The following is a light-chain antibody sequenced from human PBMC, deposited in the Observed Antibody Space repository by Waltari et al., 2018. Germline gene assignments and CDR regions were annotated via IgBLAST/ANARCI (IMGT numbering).Light chain of an antibody. CDR2: EAS. CDR1: QRISIY. J-gene: IGKJ1*01. CDR3: QKYGTLPAT. V-gene: IGKV3-20*01. Sequence: IVLTQSPGTLSLSPGERATLSCRASQRISIYLAWYQQNVGQPPRLLIYEASSRATGIPDRFSGSGSGTDSSLTISRLEPEDFAVYYCQKYGTLPATFGQGTKVEIK.